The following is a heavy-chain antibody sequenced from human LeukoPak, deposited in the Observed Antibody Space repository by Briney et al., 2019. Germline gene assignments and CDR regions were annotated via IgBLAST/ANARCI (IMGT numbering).Heavy chain of an antibody. D-gene: IGHD3-10*01. CDR1: GGSISSSSYY. J-gene: IGHJ4*02. V-gene: IGHV4-39*01. CDR2: IYYSGST. CDR3: AGSEGVIDY. Sequence: LETLSLTCTVSGGSISSSSYYWGWIRQPPGKGLEWIGSIYYSGSTYYNPSLKSRVTISEDTSKNQFSLKLSSVTAADTAVYYCAGSEGVIDYWGQGTLVTVSS.